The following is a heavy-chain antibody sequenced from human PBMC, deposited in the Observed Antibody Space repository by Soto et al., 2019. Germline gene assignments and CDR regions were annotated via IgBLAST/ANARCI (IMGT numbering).Heavy chain of an antibody. V-gene: IGHV4-30-4*01. J-gene: IGHJ4*02. Sequence: SETLSLTCTVSGGSISSGDYYWSWIRQPPGKGLEWIGYIYYSGSTYYNPSLKSRVTISVDTSKNHVSLRLSSVTAADSAVYYCATGLPVFNFWGQGTRVTVSS. CDR1: GGSISSGDYY. CDR3: ATGLPVFNF. CDR2: IYYSGST.